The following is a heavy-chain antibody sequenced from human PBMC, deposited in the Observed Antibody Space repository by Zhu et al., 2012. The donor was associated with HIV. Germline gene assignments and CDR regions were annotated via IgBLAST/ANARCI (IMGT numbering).Heavy chain of an antibody. D-gene: IGHD4-11*01. V-gene: IGHV4-59*11. CDR3: ASDYGNYDGAFHI. J-gene: IGHJ3*02. CDR1: GDSINSHY. CDR2: IHDSGST. Sequence: QVQLQESGPGLVKPSGTLSLTCTVSGDSINSHYWNWLRQAPGKELEWIGYIHDSGSTNYNPSLKSRVTISLETSKTLFSLKLRSVTAADTALYYCASDYGNYDGAFHIWAKGHWSPSLQ.